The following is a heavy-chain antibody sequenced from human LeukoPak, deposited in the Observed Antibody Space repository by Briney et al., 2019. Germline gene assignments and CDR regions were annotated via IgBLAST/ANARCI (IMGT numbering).Heavy chain of an antibody. Sequence: SETLSLTCTVSGGSISSSSYYWSWTRQPAGKGLEWIGRIYASGSTNYNPSLKSRVTISVDTSKNQFSLKLSSVTAADTAVYYCASPGLDYWGQGTLVTVSS. CDR1: GGSISSSSYY. CDR2: IYASGST. D-gene: IGHD3-10*01. CDR3: ASPGLDY. V-gene: IGHV4-61*02. J-gene: IGHJ4*02.